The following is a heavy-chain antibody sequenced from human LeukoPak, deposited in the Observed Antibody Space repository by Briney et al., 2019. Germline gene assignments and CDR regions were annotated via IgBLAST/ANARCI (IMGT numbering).Heavy chain of an antibody. CDR1: GFTFNIYA. J-gene: IGHJ4*02. Sequence: PGGSLRLSCAASGFTFNIYAMNWIRQAPGKGLEWLSYISSGSSIIYYADSVKGRFTISRDDAKNSLYLQMNSLRDEDTAVYYCVRDRSAPDYWGRGTLVTVSS. CDR3: VRDRSAPDY. V-gene: IGHV3-48*02. CDR2: ISSGSSII.